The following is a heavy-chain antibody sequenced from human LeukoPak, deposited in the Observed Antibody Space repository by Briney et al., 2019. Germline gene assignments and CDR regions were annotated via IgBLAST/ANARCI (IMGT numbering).Heavy chain of an antibody. CDR3: ARFSSTTNYGHDY. D-gene: IGHD3-10*01. Sequence: PSETLPLTCTVSGGSISNYCWSWVRQPPGKGLEWMGYIYYIGNTNYTPSLRRRVTISVDTSKNQFSLKLSSVTAADTAVYYCARFSSTTNYGHDYWGQGTLVTVSS. V-gene: IGHV4-59*01. J-gene: IGHJ4*02. CDR2: IYYIGNT. CDR1: GGSISNYC.